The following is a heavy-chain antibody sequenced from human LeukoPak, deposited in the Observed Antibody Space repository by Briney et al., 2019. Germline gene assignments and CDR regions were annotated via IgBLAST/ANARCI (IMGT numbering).Heavy chain of an antibody. CDR2: INHSGST. D-gene: IGHD3-22*01. J-gene: IGHJ4*02. V-gene: IGHV4-34*01. CDR3: ARGDYYDSSGYYSVSFNIDY. Sequence: SETLSLTCAVSGGSFSGYYWSWIRQPPGKGLEWIGEINHSGSTNYNPSLKSRVTISVDTSKNQFSLKLSSVTAADTAVYYCARGDYYDSSGYYSVSFNIDYWGEGALVTVSS. CDR1: GGSFSGYY.